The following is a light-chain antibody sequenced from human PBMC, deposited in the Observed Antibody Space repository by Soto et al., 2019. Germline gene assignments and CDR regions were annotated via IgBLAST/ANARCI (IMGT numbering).Light chain of an antibody. Sequence: QSVLTQSPSVSEAPRQRVTITCSGSSSNIGDNPVNWYQQLPGKAPKLMIYEGSKRPSGVSNRFSGSKSGNTASLTISGLQAEDEADYYCCSYAGSSTFRVFGGGTKLTVL. CDR2: EGS. V-gene: IGLV2-23*03. CDR1: SSNIGDNP. CDR3: CSYAGSSTFRV. J-gene: IGLJ2*01.